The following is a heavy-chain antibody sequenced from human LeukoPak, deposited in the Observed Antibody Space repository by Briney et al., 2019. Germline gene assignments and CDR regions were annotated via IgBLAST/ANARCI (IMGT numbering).Heavy chain of an antibody. CDR1: GGSISSYY. CDR2: IDYSGST. Sequence: SETLSLTWTVSGGSISSYYWSWIRQPPGKGLEWIGYIDYSGSTNYNPSLRSRVTMSVDTSKNQFSLKLTSVTAADTAVYYCARDQAGYYCMDVWGKGTTVTVSS. CDR3: ARDQAGYYCMDV. V-gene: IGHV4-59*01. J-gene: IGHJ6*03.